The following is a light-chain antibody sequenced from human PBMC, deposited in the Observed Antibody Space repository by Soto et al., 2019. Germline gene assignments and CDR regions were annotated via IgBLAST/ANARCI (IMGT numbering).Light chain of an antibody. CDR1: QSISSY. V-gene: IGKV1-39*01. CDR3: LSGHSRP. J-gene: IGKJ4*01. CDR2: VAS. Sequence: DIQMTQSPASLSASVGDRVTITCRASQSISSYLNWYQQKPGKAPQLLIYVASRLQSGVPSRFSGSGSGTDFTLTISSLQPEDFATYFCLSGHSRPFGGGTKVDIK.